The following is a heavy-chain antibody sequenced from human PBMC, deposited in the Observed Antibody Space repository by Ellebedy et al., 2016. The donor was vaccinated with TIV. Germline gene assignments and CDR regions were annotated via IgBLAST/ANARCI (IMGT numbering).Heavy chain of an antibody. CDR3: ASPGGYCSGGSCYLEAFDI. CDR2: IYYSGST. Sequence: MPGGSLRLSCTVSGGSISSYYWSWIRQPPGKGLEWIGYIYYSGSTNYNPSLKSRVTISVDTSKNQFSLKLSSVAAADTAVYYCASPGGYCSGGSCYLEAFDIWGQGTMVTVSS. D-gene: IGHD2-15*01. J-gene: IGHJ3*02. CDR1: GGSISSYY. V-gene: IGHV4-59*08.